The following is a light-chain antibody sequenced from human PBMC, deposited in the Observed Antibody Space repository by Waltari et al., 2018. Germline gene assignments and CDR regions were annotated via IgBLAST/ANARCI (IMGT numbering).Light chain of an antibody. CDR2: DVS. CDR3: CSYAGSYTFEI. CDR1: SSDVGGYNY. Sequence: QSALTQPRSVSGSPGQSVTISCTGTSSDVGGYNYVSWDQQHPGKAPKLMIYDVSKRPSGVPDRFSGSKSGNTASLTISGLQAEDEADYYCCSYAGSYTFEIFGTGTKVTVL. V-gene: IGLV2-11*01. J-gene: IGLJ1*01.